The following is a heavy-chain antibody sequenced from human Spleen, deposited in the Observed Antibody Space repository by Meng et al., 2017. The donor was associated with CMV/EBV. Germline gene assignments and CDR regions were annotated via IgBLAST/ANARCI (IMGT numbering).Heavy chain of an antibody. Sequence: GESLKISCGASGLTLSRHGIHWVRQAPGKGPEWVAFIRYNGETKHYADSVKGRFTISRDNFKNTASLQMNSLRADDTGIYYCAKGWGAGSAPHWGQGTRVTVSS. CDR1: GLTLSRHG. J-gene: IGHJ4*02. CDR2: IRYNGETK. V-gene: IGHV3-30*02. CDR3: AKGWGAGSAPH. D-gene: IGHD1-26*01.